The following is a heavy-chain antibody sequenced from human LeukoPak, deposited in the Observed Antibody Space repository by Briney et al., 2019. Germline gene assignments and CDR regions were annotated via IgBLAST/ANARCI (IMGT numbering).Heavy chain of an antibody. CDR1: GGSISSYY. CDR3: ARRSDYSNYGWDYYGMDV. Sequence: PSETLSLTCTVSGGSISSYYWSWIRQPPGKGLERIGYIYYSRSTNYNPSLKSRVTISVDTLKNQFSLKLSSVTAADTAVYYCARRSDYSNYGWDYYGMDVWGQGTTVTVSS. V-gene: IGHV4-59*08. CDR2: IYYSRST. D-gene: IGHD4-11*01. J-gene: IGHJ6*02.